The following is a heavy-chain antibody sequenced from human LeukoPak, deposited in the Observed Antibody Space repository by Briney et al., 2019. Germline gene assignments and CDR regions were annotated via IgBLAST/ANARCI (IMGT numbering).Heavy chain of an antibody. Sequence: TGGSLRLSCAASGFTFRIYAMTWVRQAPGKGLEWVSAIGASGATFYADSVKGRFTISRDNSRNTLYLQMNSLRTEDTAVYYCAKAHLPNAYSGTYYCDYWGQGTLVTVSS. CDR1: GFTFRIYA. J-gene: IGHJ4*02. CDR2: IGASGAT. V-gene: IGHV3-23*01. D-gene: IGHD1-26*01. CDR3: AKAHLPNAYSGTYYCDY.